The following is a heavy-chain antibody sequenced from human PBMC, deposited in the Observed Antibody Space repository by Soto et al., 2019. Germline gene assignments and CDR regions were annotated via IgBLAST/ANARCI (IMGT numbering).Heavy chain of an antibody. CDR1: GFTFGSYW. Sequence: GGPLRLSGAASGFTFGSYWMNWVRQAPGKGLVWVSRIDSDGSSTTYADSVKGRFTTSRDNAKNTLYLQMSSLRVEDTAVYYCARGRPYGMDVWGQGTTVTVSS. V-gene: IGHV3-74*01. J-gene: IGHJ6*02. CDR3: ARGRPYGMDV. CDR2: IDSDGSST.